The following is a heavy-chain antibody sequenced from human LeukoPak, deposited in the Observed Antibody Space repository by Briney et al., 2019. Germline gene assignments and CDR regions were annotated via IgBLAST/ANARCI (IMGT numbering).Heavy chain of an antibody. J-gene: IGHJ5*02. CDR2: LSGSGGST. Sequence: PGGSLRLSCAASGFTFSRYAMSWVRQAPGKGLEWVSALSGSGGSTYYADSVKGRFTISRDNSKTTLYLQMNSLRAEDTAVYCCAKGPERAVTTRVWFDPWGQGTLVTVSS. CDR3: AKGPERAVTTRVWFDP. D-gene: IGHD1-1*01. CDR1: GFTFSRYA. V-gene: IGHV3-23*01.